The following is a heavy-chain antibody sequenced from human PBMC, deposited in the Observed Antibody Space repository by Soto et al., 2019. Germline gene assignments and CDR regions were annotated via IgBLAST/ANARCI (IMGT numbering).Heavy chain of an antibody. Sequence: ASVKVSCKASGYTFTSYGISWVRQAPGQGLEWMGWISAYNGNTNYAQKLQGRVTMTTDTSTSTAYMELRSLRSDDTAVYYCARVWNIVGGEAPLGHYYYSRDVGGKGTRATAPS. CDR3: ARVWNIVGGEAPLGHYYYSRDV. V-gene: IGHV1-18*01. CDR2: ISAYNGNT. J-gene: IGHJ6*04. CDR1: GYTFTSYG. D-gene: IGHD2-21*01.